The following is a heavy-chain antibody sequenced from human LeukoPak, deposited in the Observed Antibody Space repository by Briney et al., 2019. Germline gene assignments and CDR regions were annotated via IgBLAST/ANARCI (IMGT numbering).Heavy chain of an antibody. D-gene: IGHD5-18*01. Sequence: GESPEISRKGSGYRLTSYWIGRVRQMPGKGLEWMGIIYPGEYDTQYSPSFQGQVTMSADKSISIAYLQRCSLKASDCAMYYCARQYTSYGYFDYWGEGALVTVSS. CDR3: ARQYTSYGYFDY. J-gene: IGHJ4*02. CDR1: GYRLTSYW. CDR2: IYPGEYDT. V-gene: IGHV5-51*01.